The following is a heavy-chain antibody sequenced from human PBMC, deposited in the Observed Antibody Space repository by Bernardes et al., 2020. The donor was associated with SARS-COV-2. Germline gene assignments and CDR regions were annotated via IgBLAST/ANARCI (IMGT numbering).Heavy chain of an antibody. Sequence: SETLSLTCAVSGGSISSSDWWNWVRQPPGKGLEWIGEISHSGSTDYNPSLKSRVTISVDKSKNHFALSLSSVTAADTAGYYCAGDRGGDWDGNWYFARWGRGTHGNGSS. D-gene: IGHD2-21*02. J-gene: IGHJ2*01. CDR2: ISHSGST. CDR3: AGDRGGDWDGNWYFAR. V-gene: IGHV4-4*02. CDR1: GGSISSSDW.